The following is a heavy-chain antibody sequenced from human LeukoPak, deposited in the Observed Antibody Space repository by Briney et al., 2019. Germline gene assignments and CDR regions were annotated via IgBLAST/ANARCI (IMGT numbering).Heavy chain of an antibody. V-gene: IGHV3-48*03. CDR2: ISSSGSTI. J-gene: IGHJ4*02. CDR1: GVTFSNYE. CDR3: AKYGEVVAFFDY. D-gene: IGHD2-15*01. Sequence: GGSLRLSCAASGVTFSNYEMNWVRQVPGKGLEWLSYISSSGSTIYYADSVKGRFTISRDNSKNTLYLQMNSLRAEDTAVYYCAKYGEVVAFFDYWGQGTLVTVSS.